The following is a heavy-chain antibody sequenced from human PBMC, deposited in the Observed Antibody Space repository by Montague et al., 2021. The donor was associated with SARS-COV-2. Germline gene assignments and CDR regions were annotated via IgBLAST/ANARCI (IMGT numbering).Heavy chain of an antibody. D-gene: IGHD3-3*01. J-gene: IGHJ4*02. CDR2: IYYSGST. CDR1: GGSISSGGYY. V-gene: IGHV4-31*03. Sequence: TRSLTCTVSGGSISSGGYYWSWIRQHPGKGLEWIGYIYYSGSTYYNPSLKSRVTISVDTSKNQFSLKLSSVTAADTAVYYYARVQRITIFGVVTYFDYWGQGTLVTVSS. CDR3: ARVQRITIFGVVTYFDY.